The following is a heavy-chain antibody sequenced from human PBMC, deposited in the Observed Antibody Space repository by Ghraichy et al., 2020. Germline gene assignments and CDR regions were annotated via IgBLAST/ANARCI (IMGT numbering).Heavy chain of an antibody. CDR3: ARQLVTGIKGRGPFDI. Sequence: SETLSLTCTVSGGSISSSSYYWGWIRQPPGKGLEWIGSIYYNESTYYNPSLKSRVTISVDTSKNQFSLKPSSVTAADTAEYYCARQLVTGIKGRGPFDIWGQGTMVTVSS. J-gene: IGHJ3*02. V-gene: IGHV4-39*01. CDR2: IYYNEST. D-gene: IGHD1-20*01. CDR1: GGSISSSSYY.